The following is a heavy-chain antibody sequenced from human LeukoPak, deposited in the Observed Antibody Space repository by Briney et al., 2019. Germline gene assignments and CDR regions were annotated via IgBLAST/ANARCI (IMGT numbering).Heavy chain of an antibody. CDR1: GFTFSSYA. V-gene: IGHV3-30*04. Sequence: GGSLRLSCAASGFTFSSYAMHWVRQAPGKGLEWVAVISYDGSNKYYADSVKGRFTISRDNSKNTLYLQMNSLGAEDTAVYYCATLGTIFHSSSWSFLDYWGQGTLVTVSS. J-gene: IGHJ4*02. D-gene: IGHD6-13*01. CDR3: ATLGTIFHSSSWSFLDY. CDR2: ISYDGSNK.